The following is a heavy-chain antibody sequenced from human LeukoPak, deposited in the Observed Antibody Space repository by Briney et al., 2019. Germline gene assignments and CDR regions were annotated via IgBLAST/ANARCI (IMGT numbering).Heavy chain of an antibody. CDR1: GYTFHSYW. V-gene: IGHV5-51*01. D-gene: IGHD1-26*01. Sequence: GESLKISCKGSGYTFHSYWIAWVRQMPGKGLEWMGIIYPGDSDTRYSPSFQGQVTISADKSIRTAYLQWSSLKASDTAMYYCARLARGQYSGSYRSLDYWGQGTLVTVSS. CDR3: ARLARGQYSGSYRSLDY. J-gene: IGHJ4*02. CDR2: IYPGDSDT.